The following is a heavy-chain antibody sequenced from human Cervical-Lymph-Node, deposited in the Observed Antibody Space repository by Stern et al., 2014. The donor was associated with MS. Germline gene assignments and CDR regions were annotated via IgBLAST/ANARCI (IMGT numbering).Heavy chain of an antibody. CDR3: ARLRDGMDV. D-gene: IGHD4-17*01. CDR2: IDPGDSDT. J-gene: IGHJ6*02. CDR1: GFSFTNYW. Sequence: VQLVQSGAEVKKPGESLKISCQGSGFSFTNYWIAWVRQMPGKGLEWMGIIDPGDSDTRYSPSFQGQVTMSADKSISTAYLQWRSLKASDTAMYYCARLRDGMDVWGQGATVTVSS. V-gene: IGHV5-51*01.